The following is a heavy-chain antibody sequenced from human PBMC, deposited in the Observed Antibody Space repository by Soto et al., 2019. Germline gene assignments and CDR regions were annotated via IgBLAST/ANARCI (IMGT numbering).Heavy chain of an antibody. J-gene: IGHJ3*02. Sequence: KGLEWVSRITSDGSGTNYADSVKGRFTISRDNAKNSLYLQMNSLRVEDTAVYYCLSGLWVVATYHDAFGIWGQGTMGT. CDR3: LSGLWVVATYHDAFGI. D-gene: IGHD2-21*02. CDR2: ITSDGSGT. V-gene: IGHV3-74*01.